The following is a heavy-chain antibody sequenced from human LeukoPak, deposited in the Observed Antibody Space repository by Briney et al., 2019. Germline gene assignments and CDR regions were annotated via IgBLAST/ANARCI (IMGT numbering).Heavy chain of an antibody. CDR3: TSILQLVRYYYYGMDV. CDR2: IRSKANSYAT. CDR1: EFTFSGSA. Sequence: PGGSLRLSCAASEFTFSGSAMHWVRQASGKGLEWVGRIRSKANSYATAYAASVKGRFTISRDDSMNTAYLQMNSLKTEDTAVYYCTSILQLVRYYYYGMDVWGQGTTVTVSS. D-gene: IGHD6-6*01. V-gene: IGHV3-73*01. J-gene: IGHJ6*02.